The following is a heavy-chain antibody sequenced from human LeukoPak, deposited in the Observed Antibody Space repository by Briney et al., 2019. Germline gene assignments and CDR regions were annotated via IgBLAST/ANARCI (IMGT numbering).Heavy chain of an antibody. J-gene: IGHJ4*02. V-gene: IGHV4-38-2*01. CDR1: GYSIRSGYY. D-gene: IGHD1-1*01. CDR3: ARTTLEGFDY. CDR2: INHNGNI. Sequence: SETLSLTCAVSGYSIRSGYYWGWIRQPPAKGLEWIASINHNGNIYHNPSLKSRVTMSVDTSRDQFSLRLSSVTAADTAIHYCARTTLEGFDYWGQGTLVTVSS.